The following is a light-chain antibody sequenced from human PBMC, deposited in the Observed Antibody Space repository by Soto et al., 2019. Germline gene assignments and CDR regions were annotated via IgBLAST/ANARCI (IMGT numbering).Light chain of an antibody. V-gene: IGKV3-15*01. CDR2: GAS. CDR3: QQYNNWPPIT. CDR1: QSVSSN. J-gene: IGKJ5*01. Sequence: IVMTQSPVALSVSPGERASLSCRASQSVSSNLAWYQQKPGQAPRLLIYGASTRATGIPARFTGSGSGTEFTLTISSLQSEDFAVYYCQQYNNWPPITFGQGTRLEIK.